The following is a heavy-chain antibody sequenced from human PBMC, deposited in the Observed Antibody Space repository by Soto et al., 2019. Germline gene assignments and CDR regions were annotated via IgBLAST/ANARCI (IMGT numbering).Heavy chain of an antibody. CDR1: GGSISSSSHS. J-gene: IGHJ4*02. V-gene: IGHV4-39*01. Sequence: SETLSLTCTVSGGSISSSSHSWGWIRQPPGKGLELIGSIYYSGSTYYKPSLKSRVIISVHTSKNQFSLKLSSVTAADSAVFYCVRLMSSSGWYPIDYWGQGTLVTVSS. CDR2: IYYSGST. CDR3: VRLMSSSGWYPIDY. D-gene: IGHD6-19*01.